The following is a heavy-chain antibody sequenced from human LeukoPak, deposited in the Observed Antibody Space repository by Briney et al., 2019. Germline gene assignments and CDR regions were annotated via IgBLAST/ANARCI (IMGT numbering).Heavy chain of an antibody. J-gene: IGHJ6*03. V-gene: IGHV4-34*01. CDR1: GGSFSGYY. D-gene: IGHD3-3*01. Sequence: PSETLSLTCAVYGGSFSGYYWSWIRQPPGKGLEWIGEINHSGSTNYNPSLKSRVTISVDTSKNQFSLKLSSMTAADTAVYYCAKEGNYDFWSGYYTGAAYYYYYMDVWGKGTTVTVSS. CDR2: INHSGST. CDR3: AKEGNYDFWSGYYTGAAYYYYYMDV.